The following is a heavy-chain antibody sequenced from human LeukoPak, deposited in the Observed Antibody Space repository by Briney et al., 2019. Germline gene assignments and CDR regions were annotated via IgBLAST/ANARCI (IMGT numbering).Heavy chain of an antibody. CDR3: ARVAVAGGP. CDR2: IIPILGIA. CDR1: GGTFSSYA. Sequence: GSSVKVSCKASGGTFSSYAISWVRQAPGQGLEWMGRIIPILGIANYAQKFQGRVTMTRDTSISTAYMELSRLRSDDTAVYYCARVAVAGGPWGQGTLVTVSS. J-gene: IGHJ5*02. V-gene: IGHV1-69*04. D-gene: IGHD6-19*01.